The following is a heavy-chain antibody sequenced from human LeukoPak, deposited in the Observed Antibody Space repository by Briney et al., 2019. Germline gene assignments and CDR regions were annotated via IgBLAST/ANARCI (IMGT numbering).Heavy chain of an antibody. CDR2: ISGSSSYI. Sequence: GGSLRLSCAASGFTFSSYSMNWVRQAPGKGLEWVSSISGSSSYIYYADSVKGRFTISRDNARNSLSLQMSSLRAEDTALYYCARDLEAYCSGGSCQAFDYWGQGTLVTVSS. CDR1: GFTFSSYS. J-gene: IGHJ4*02. V-gene: IGHV3-21*01. CDR3: ARDLEAYCSGGSCQAFDY. D-gene: IGHD2-15*01.